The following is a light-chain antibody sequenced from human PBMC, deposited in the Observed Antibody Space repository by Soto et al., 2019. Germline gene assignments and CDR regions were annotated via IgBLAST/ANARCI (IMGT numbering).Light chain of an antibody. Sequence: QSAPTHPASVSWSPGQSITVSYTGTSSDVGGYNYVSWYQQHPGKAPKLIIYDVSVRPSGVSDRFSASKSGNTASLTISGLQAEDEADYYCSSYTVRGTIVFGGGTKVTVL. J-gene: IGLJ1*01. V-gene: IGLV2-14*03. CDR3: SSYTVRGTIV. CDR2: DVS. CDR1: SSDVGGYNY.